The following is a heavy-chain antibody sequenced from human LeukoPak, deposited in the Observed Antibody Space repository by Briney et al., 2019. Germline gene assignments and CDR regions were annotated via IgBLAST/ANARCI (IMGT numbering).Heavy chain of an antibody. J-gene: IGHJ4*02. CDR3: ARDFPKEGRSYYDYVWGSYRSGLGY. CDR1: GYTFTSYG. V-gene: IGHV1-18*01. Sequence: ASVKVSCKASGYTFTSYGISWVRQAPGQGLEWMGWISAYNGNTNYAQKLQGRVTMTTDTSTSTAYMELRSLRSDDTAVYYCARDFPKEGRSYYDYVWGSYRSGLGYWGQGTLVTVSS. D-gene: IGHD3-16*02. CDR2: ISAYNGNT.